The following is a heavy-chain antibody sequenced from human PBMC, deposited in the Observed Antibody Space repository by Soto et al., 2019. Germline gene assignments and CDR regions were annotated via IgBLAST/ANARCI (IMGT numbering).Heavy chain of an antibody. J-gene: IGHJ6*02. V-gene: IGHV1-18*01. CDR3: ARDPTVFGVVQNYGMDV. Sequence: QVQQVQSGAEVKKPGASVKVSCKASGYTFTSYGISWVRQAPGQGLEWMGWISAYNGITNYAQKLQGRVTMTTDTSTSTAYMELRSLRSDDTAVYYCARDPTVFGVVQNYGMDVWGQGTTVTVSS. CDR2: ISAYNGIT. D-gene: IGHD3-3*01. CDR1: GYTFTSYG.